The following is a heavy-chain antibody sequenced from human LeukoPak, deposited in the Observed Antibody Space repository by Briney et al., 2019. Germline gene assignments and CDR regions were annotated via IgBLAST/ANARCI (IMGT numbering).Heavy chain of an antibody. CDR3: ARDQGGNSFDYYYMGL. D-gene: IGHD4-23*01. Sequence: SETLSLTCTVSGGSISSYYWSWIRQPPGKGLEWIGYIYYSGSTNYNPSLKSRVTISVDTSKNQFSLKLSSVTAADTAVYYCARDQGGNSFDYYYMGLWGKGTTVTVSS. CDR1: GGSISSYY. V-gene: IGHV4-59*01. J-gene: IGHJ6*03. CDR2: IYYSGST.